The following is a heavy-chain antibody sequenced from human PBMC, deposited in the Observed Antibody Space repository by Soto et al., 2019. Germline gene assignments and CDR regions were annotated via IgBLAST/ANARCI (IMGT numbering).Heavy chain of an antibody. CDR3: FVLLWFGELLSGDH. V-gene: IGHV3-15*01. CDR2: IRSNGDGGTA. Sequence: PGGSLRLSCEASGFTFNNAWMNWVRQAPGRGLEWVGRIRSNGDGGTADYSSFVKDRFTISRDDPKNTVYLEMNRLGTEDTAVYYCFVLLWFGELLSGDHWGQGTQVTVSS. CDR1: GFTFNNAW. J-gene: IGHJ4*02. D-gene: IGHD3-10*01.